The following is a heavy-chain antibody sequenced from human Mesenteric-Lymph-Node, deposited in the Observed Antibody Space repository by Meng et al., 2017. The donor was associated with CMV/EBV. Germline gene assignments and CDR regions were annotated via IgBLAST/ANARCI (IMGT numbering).Heavy chain of an antibody. CDR3: ARNMTQTGWAVRGLIGYGMDV. CDR1: YS. D-gene: IGHD3-10*01. Sequence: YSLNWGRQAPGQGLEWVGWIDTNTGHPTYAQAFTGRFVFSLDTSVSTAYLQITSLEAEDTAVYFCARNMTQTGWAVRGLIGYGMDVWGQGTTVTVSS. J-gene: IGHJ6*02. CDR2: IDTNTGHP. V-gene: IGHV7-4-1*02.